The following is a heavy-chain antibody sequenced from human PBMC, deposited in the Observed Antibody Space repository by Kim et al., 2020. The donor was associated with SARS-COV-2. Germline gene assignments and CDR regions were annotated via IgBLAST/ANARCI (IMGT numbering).Heavy chain of an antibody. V-gene: IGHV3-74*01. CDR3: TSIFEY. D-gene: IGHD3-3*02. CDR2: GGSR. J-gene: IGHJ4*02. Sequence: GGSRYSADSVKGRFTTSRDNDNNMVYLQMNSLRVDDTAIYYCTSIFEYWGQGALVTVSS.